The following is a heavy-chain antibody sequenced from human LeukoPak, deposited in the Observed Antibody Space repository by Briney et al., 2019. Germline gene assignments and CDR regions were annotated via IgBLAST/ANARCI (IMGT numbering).Heavy chain of an antibody. CDR3: ARRKNYYDSSGYRSYWYFDL. CDR1: GGSFSGYY. J-gene: IGHJ2*01. CDR2: INHSGST. Sequence: SETLSLTCAVSGGSFSGYYWSWIRQPPGKGLEWIGEINHSGSTNYNPSLKSRVTISVDTSKNKFSLRLSSVTASDTAVYYCARRKNYYDSSGYRSYWYFDLWGRGTLVTVSS. V-gene: IGHV4-34*01. D-gene: IGHD3-22*01.